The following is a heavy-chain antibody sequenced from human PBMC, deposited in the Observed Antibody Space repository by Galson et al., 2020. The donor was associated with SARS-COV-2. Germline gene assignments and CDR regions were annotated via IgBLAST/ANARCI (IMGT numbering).Heavy chain of an antibody. V-gene: IGHV3-11*01. CDR2: ISSSGSTI. CDR1: GFTFSDYY. J-gene: IGHJ5*02. CDR3: ARDRYTYYYDSRGYYNWFDP. D-gene: IGHD3-22*01. Sequence: SLKISCAASGFTFSDYYMSWIRQAPGKGLEWVSYISSSGSTIYYADSVKSRFTISRDNAKNSLYLQMNSLRAEETAVYYCARDRYTYYYDSRGYYNWFDPWGQGTLVTVSS.